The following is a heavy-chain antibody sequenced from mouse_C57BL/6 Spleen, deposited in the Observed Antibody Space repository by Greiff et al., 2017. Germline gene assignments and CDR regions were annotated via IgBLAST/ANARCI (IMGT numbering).Heavy chain of an antibody. CDR3: ASYELGGFGD. D-gene: IGHD4-1*01. Sequence: EVHLVESGGGLVQPGGSLSLSCAASGFTFTVYYMSWVRQPPGKALEWLGFIRNKANGYTTEYSASVRGRFTISRDNSQSILYILMNALRAEDSATYHCASYELGGFGDWGHGTTLTVSS. V-gene: IGHV7-3*01. J-gene: IGHJ2*01. CDR1: GFTFTVYY. CDR2: IRNKANGYTT.